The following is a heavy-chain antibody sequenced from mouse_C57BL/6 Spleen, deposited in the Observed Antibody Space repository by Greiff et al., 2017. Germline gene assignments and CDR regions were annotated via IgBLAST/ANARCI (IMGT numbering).Heavy chain of an antibody. CDR1: GFSLTSYG. Sequence: VNVVESGPGLVAPSQSLSITCTVSGFSLTSYGVHWVRQPPGKGLEWLVVIWSDGSTTYNSALKSRLSISKDNSKSQVFLKMNSLQTDDTAMYYCARHSDDGYYYFDYWGQGTTLTVSS. D-gene: IGHD2-3*01. J-gene: IGHJ2*01. CDR3: ARHSDDGYYYFDY. V-gene: IGHV2-6-1*01. CDR2: IWSDGST.